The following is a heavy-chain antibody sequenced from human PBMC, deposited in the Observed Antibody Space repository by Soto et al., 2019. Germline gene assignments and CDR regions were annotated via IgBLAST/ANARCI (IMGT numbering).Heavy chain of an antibody. V-gene: IGHV6-1*01. CDR3: ARLIGNSWLDS. Sequence: QIHLQQSGPGLVKPSQTLSLTCAISGDSVSTNSATWDWIRQSPSRGLEWLGRTYYRSNWYTDYAVSVKGRITISPYTSNNQLSMQLNSVTPDETAVYYCARLIGNSWLDSWGQGTLVTVSS. CDR2: TYYRSNWYT. J-gene: IGHJ5*01. CDR1: GDSVSTNSAT. D-gene: IGHD2-8*01.